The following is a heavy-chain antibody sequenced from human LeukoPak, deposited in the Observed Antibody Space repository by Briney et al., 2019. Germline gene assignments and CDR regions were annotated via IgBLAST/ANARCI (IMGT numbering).Heavy chain of an antibody. J-gene: IGHJ4*02. D-gene: IGHD3-3*01. CDR1: GDSISSGNYY. Sequence: SQTLSLTCTVSGDSISSGNYYWSWIRQPAGKGLEWIGRIYTSGSTNYNPSLKSRVTISVDTSKNQFSLKLSSVTAADTAVYYCARRRITIFGVDYWGQGTLVTVSS. CDR3: ARRRITIFGVDY. V-gene: IGHV4-61*02. CDR2: IYTSGST.